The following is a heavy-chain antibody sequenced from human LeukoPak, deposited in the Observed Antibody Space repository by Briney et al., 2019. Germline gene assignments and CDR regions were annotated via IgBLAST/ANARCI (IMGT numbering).Heavy chain of an antibody. V-gene: IGHV1-69*10. Sequence: SVKVSCKASGGTFSSYAISWVRQAPGQGLEWMGGIIPILGIANYAQKFQGRVTITADKSTSTAYMELSSLRSEDTAVYYCARSSGYYYGSGNLYSWFDPWGQGTLVTVSS. CDR2: IIPILGIA. J-gene: IGHJ5*02. CDR1: GGTFSSYA. D-gene: IGHD3-10*01. CDR3: ARSSGYYYGSGNLYSWFDP.